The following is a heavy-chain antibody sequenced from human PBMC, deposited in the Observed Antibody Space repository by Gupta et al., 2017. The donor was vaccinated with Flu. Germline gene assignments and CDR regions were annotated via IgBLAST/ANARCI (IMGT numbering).Heavy chain of an antibody. CDR1: GFSLSTSGLG. V-gene: IGHV2-5*01. CDR2: IYWNDDK. J-gene: IGHJ5*02. CDR3: AHNQLRFLGLSFGKYNWFDP. Sequence: QITLKESGPTLVKPTQTLTLTCTFSGFSLSTSGLGVGWIRQPPGKALEWLALIYWNDDKRYSPSLKSRLTITKDTSKNQVVLTRTNMDPVDTATYYCAHNQLRFLGLSFGKYNWFDPWGQGTLVTVSS. D-gene: IGHD3-3*01.